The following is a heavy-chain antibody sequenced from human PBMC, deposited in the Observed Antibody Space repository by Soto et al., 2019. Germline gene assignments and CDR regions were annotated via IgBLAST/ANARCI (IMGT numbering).Heavy chain of an antibody. D-gene: IGHD1-26*01. CDR3: ARGGSLNWYFDL. V-gene: IGHV1-3*01. Sequence: ASVKVSCKASGYTFTSYAMHWVRQAPGQRLEWMGWINAGNGNTKYSQKFQGRVTITRDNAKNTLYLQMNSLRAEDTAVYYCARGGSLNWYFDLWGRGTLVTVSS. CDR1: GYTFTSYA. CDR2: INAGNGNT. J-gene: IGHJ2*01.